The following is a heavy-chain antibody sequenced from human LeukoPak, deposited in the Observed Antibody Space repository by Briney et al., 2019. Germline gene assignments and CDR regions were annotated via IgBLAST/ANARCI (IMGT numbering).Heavy chain of an antibody. CDR1: GGSISSGGYY. Sequence: SQALSLTCTVSGGSISSGGYYWSWIRQHPGKGLEWIGYIYYSGSTYYNPSLKSRVTISVDTSKNQFSLKLSSVTAADTAVYYCAGGFYYDSSGPRDYWGQGTLVTVSS. CDR2: IYYSGST. D-gene: IGHD3-22*01. J-gene: IGHJ4*02. V-gene: IGHV4-31*03. CDR3: AGGFYYDSSGPRDY.